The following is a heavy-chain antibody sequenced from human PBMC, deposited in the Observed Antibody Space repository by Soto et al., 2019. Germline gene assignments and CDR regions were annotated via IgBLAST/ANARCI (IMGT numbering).Heavy chain of an antibody. J-gene: IGHJ6*02. V-gene: IGHV4-4*02. D-gene: IGHD3-22*01. Sequence: SETLSLTCAVSGGSISSSNWWSWVRQPLGKGLEWIGEIYHSGSTNYNPSLKSRVTISVDKSKNQFSLKLSSVTAADTAVYYCASAPERNYYDSSGSYYGMDVWGQGTTVTVSS. CDR2: IYHSGST. CDR3: ASAPERNYYDSSGSYYGMDV. CDR1: GGSISSSNW.